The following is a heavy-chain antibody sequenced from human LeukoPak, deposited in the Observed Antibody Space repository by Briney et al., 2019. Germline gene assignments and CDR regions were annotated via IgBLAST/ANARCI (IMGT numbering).Heavy chain of an antibody. CDR3: ARTFRESYYDFWSGYSTLDY. V-gene: IGHV4-34*01. Sequence: PSETLSLTCAVYGGSFSGYYWSWIRQPPGKGLEWIGEINHSGSTNYNPSLKSRVTISVDTSKNQFSLKLSSVTAADTAVYYCARTFRESYYDFWSGYSTLDYWGQRTLVTVSS. CDR2: INHSGST. CDR1: GGSFSGYY. D-gene: IGHD3-3*01. J-gene: IGHJ4*02.